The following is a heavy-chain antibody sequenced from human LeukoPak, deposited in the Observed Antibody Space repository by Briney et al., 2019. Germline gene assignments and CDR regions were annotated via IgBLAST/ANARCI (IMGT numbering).Heavy chain of an antibody. CDR2: IYYSGST. V-gene: IGHV4-59*01. J-gene: IGHJ5*02. CDR1: GGSISSYY. Sequence: PSETLTLTCSVSGGSISSYYWSWIRQPPGKGLEWFGYIYYSGSTIYNPSFKGRVTISVGTSKNQISLKLSSVTAADTAVYYCARDHLGYCSGGSCYSDWFDPWGQGTLVTVSS. CDR3: ARDHLGYCSGGSCYSDWFDP. D-gene: IGHD2-15*01.